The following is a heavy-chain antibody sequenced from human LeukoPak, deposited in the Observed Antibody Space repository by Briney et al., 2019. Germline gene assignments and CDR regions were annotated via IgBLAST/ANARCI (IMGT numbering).Heavy chain of an antibody. CDR3: ARGKKVQLLLRFLGYYYMDV. Sequence: SETLSLTRAVYGGSFSGYYWSWIRQPPGKGLEWIGEINHSGSTNYNPSLKSRVTISVDTSKNQFSLKLSSVTAADTAVYYRARGKKVQLLLRFLGYYYMDVWGKGTTVTVSS. J-gene: IGHJ6*03. CDR2: INHSGST. CDR1: GGSFSGYY. D-gene: IGHD3-3*01. V-gene: IGHV4-34*01.